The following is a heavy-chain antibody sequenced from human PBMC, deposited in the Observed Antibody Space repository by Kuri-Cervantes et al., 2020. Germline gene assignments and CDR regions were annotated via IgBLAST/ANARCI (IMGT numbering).Heavy chain of an antibody. CDR3: ARGPSTWFDP. CDR2: ISGSGGST. J-gene: IGHJ5*02. V-gene: IGHV3-23*01. Sequence: GGSLRLSCAASGFTFSSYAMSWVRQAPGKGLEWVSAISGSGGSTYYADSVKGRFTISRDNAKNSLYLQMNSLRDEDTAVYYCARGPSTWFDPWGQGTLVTVSS. CDR1: GFTFSSYA.